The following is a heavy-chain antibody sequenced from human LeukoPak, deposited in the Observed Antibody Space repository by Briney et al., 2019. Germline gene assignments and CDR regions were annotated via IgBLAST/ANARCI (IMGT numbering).Heavy chain of an antibody. CDR2: IWYDGSNK. J-gene: IGHJ4*02. D-gene: IGHD1-26*01. CDR1: GFTFSSYG. V-gene: IGHV3-33*01. CDR3: ARERDYSGTYYPFDY. Sequence: GGSLRLSCAASGFTFSSYGMHWVRQAPGKGLEWVAVIWYDGSNKYYADSVKGRFTISRDNSKNTLYLQMNSLRAEDTAVYYCARERDYSGTYYPFDYWGQGTLVTVSS.